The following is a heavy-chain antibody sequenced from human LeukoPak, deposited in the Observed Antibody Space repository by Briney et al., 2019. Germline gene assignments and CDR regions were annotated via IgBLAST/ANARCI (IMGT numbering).Heavy chain of an antibody. D-gene: IGHD5-12*01. J-gene: IGHJ4*02. CDR2: MSSSSSTI. Sequence: GGSLRLSCAASGFTFSSYSMNWVRQAPGKGLEWVSYMSSSSSTIYYADSVKGRFTISRDNAKNTVYLQMNSLRAEDTAVYYCARGKYGGYFIDYWGQGTLVTVSS. V-gene: IGHV3-48*04. CDR1: GFTFSSYS. CDR3: ARGKYGGYFIDY.